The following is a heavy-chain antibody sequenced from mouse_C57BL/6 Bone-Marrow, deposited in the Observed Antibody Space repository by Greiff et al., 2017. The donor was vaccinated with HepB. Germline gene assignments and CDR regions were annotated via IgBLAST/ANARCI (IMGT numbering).Heavy chain of an antibody. CDR1: GFTFSDYY. D-gene: IGHD4-1*01. Sequence: EVQRVESEGGLVQPGSSMKLSCTASGFTFSDYYMAWVRQVPEKGLEWVANINYDGSSTYYLDSLKSRFIISRDNAKNILYLQMSSLKSEDTATYYCARDNWDDWYFVVWGTGTTVTVSS. CDR2: INYDGSST. CDR3: ARDNWDDWYFVV. V-gene: IGHV5-16*01. J-gene: IGHJ1*03.